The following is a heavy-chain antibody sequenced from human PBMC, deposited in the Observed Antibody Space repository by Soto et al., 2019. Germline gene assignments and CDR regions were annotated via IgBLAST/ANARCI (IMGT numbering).Heavy chain of an antibody. CDR1: GFTFSSYA. CDR3: AGVLEPAYYYYYYMDV. Sequence: GGSLRLSCAASGFTFSSYAMSWVHQAPGKGLEWVSAISGSGGSTYYADSVKGRFTISRDNSKNTLYLQMNSLRAEDTAVYYCAGVLEPAYYYYYYMDVWGKGTTVTVSS. J-gene: IGHJ6*03. V-gene: IGHV3-23*01. CDR2: ISGSGGST. D-gene: IGHD1-1*01.